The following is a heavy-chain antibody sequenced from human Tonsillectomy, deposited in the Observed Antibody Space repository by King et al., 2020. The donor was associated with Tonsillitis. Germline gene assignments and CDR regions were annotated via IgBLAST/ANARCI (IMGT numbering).Heavy chain of an antibody. D-gene: IGHD3-9*01. V-gene: IGHV3-23*01. CDR3: AKEALSRHFDLDC. Sequence: EVQVLESGGGSVQPGGSLRLSCAASGFTFSNYAMSWVRQAPGKGLEWVSAITGGGSTYYADSVRGRFTVSRDNSKNTLFLQMNSLRVEDTAAYYCAKEALSRHFDLDCWGQGTLVTVS. CDR2: ITGGGST. CDR1: GFTFSNYA. J-gene: IGHJ4*02.